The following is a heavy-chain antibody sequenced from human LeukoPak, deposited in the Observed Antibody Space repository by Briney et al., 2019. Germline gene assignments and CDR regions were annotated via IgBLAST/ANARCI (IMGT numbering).Heavy chain of an antibody. CDR2: ISGSGGST. Sequence: GGSLRLSCAASGFTISSTYMNWVRQAPGKGLEWVSAISGSGGSTYYADSVKGRFTISRDNSKNTLYLQMNSLRAEDTAVYYCAKDHLWFGELLRYFDYWGQGTLVTVSS. CDR3: AKDHLWFGELLRYFDY. J-gene: IGHJ4*02. V-gene: IGHV3-23*01. D-gene: IGHD3-10*01. CDR1: GFTISSTY.